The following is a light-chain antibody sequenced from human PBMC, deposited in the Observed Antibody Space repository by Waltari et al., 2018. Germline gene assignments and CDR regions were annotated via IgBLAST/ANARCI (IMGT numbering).Light chain of an antibody. CDR2: DGS. V-gene: IGKV3-15*01. CDR1: QTISTR. J-gene: IGKJ1*01. CDR3: QQYSNWPPWT. Sequence: EIVMTQSPVTLSLSPGERATLSCRASQTISTRLAWYQQKPVQPPRLLIYDGSTRATGIPARFTGSGSGTEFTLTVSSLQSEDFAVYFCQQYSNWPPWTFGQGTKVQIK.